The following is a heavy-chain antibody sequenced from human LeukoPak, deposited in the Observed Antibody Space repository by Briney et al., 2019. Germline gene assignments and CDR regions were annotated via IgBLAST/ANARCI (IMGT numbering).Heavy chain of an antibody. J-gene: IGHJ2*01. CDR1: VDSISSYH. V-gene: IGHV4-59*01. CDR3: ARAVDTAMVTFWYFDL. D-gene: IGHD5-18*01. Sequence: SETLSLTCSVSVDSISSYHWSWIRQPPGKGLEWVGYTYYSGSTNHNPSLKSRVTISVDTSKNQLSLKLSSVTAADTAVYYCARAVDTAMVTFWYFDLWGRGTLVTVSS. CDR2: TYYSGST.